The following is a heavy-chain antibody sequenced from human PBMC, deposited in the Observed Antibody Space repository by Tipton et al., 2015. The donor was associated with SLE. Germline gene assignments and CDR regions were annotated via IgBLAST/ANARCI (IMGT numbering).Heavy chain of an antibody. D-gene: IGHD2-15*01. V-gene: IGHV4-4*07. J-gene: IGHJ6*03. CDR1: GGSISSYY. CDR3: ASRGISYYYYMDV. CDR2: IYTSGST. Sequence: TLSLTCTVSGGSISSYYWSWIRQPAGKGLEWIGRIYTSGSTYYNPSLKSRVTISVDTSKNQFSLKLSSVTAADTAVYYCASRGISYYYYMDVWGKGTTVTVSS.